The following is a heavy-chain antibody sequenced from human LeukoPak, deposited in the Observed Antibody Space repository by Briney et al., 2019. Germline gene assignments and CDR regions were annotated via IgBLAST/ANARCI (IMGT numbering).Heavy chain of an antibody. V-gene: IGHV4-59*08. J-gene: IGHJ4*02. CDR1: GGSISSYY. Sequence: PSETLSLTCTVSGGSISSYYWSWIRQPPGKGLEWIGYIYYSGSTNYNPSLKSRVTISVDTFKNQFSLKLSSVTAADTAVYYCARGEDGTGDYRPTYFDSWGQGTLVTVSS. CDR2: IYYSGST. CDR3: ARGEDGTGDYRPTYFDS. D-gene: IGHD4-17*01.